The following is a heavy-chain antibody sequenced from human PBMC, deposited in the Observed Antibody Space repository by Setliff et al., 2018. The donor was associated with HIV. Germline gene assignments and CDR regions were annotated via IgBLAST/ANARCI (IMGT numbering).Heavy chain of an antibody. D-gene: IGHD3-10*01. Sequence: GGSLRLSCAASGFTFSSYAMHWVRQAPGKGLEYVSSISSNGGNTYYASSLKGRFTISRDNSKNTLYLQMGSLRAEDMAVYYCAKTPLALVRGAQPYFDYWGQGTLVTVSS. CDR2: ISSNGGNT. CDR1: GFTFSSYA. J-gene: IGHJ4*02. V-gene: IGHV3-64*01. CDR3: AKTPLALVRGAQPYFDY.